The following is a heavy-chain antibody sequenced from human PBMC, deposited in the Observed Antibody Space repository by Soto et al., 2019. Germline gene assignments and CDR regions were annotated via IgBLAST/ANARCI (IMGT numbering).Heavy chain of an antibody. D-gene: IGHD5-18*01. J-gene: IGHJ4*02. CDR2: TSDDGDIQ. V-gene: IGHV3-30-3*01. Sequence: LRLSCAASGFDFRKYAMHWVRQSPGKGPEWVAITSDDGDIQYYADSVKGRFTISRDNSKNTLYLQMTTLRSEDAAVYFCARAVDAAMDPLDYWGQGTLVTVSS. CDR3: ARAVDAAMDPLDY. CDR1: GFDFRKYA.